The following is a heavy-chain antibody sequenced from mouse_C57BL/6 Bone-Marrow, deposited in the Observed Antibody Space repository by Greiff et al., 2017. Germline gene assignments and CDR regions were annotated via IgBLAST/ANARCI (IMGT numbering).Heavy chain of an antibody. CDR3: ARLQAY. CDR2: ISSGGSYT. V-gene: IGHV5-6*01. Sequence: EVQGVESGGDLVKPGGSLKLSCAASGFTFSSYGMSWVRQTPDKRLEWVATISSGGSYTYYPDSVKGRFTISRDNAKNTLYLQMSSLKSEDTAMYYGARLQAYWGQGTTLTVSS. J-gene: IGHJ2*01. CDR1: GFTFSSYG.